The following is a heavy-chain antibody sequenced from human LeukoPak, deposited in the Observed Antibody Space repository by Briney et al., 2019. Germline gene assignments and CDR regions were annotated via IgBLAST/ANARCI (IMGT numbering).Heavy chain of an antibody. Sequence: TGGSLRLSCAASVFTFSSYWMRWVRQAPRKGQEWVANIKQDGSEKFYVDSVKGRFTISRDNAKNSLYLQMNSLRAEDTAVYYCARETEDNYDYWGQGTLVTVSS. V-gene: IGHV3-7*03. J-gene: IGHJ4*02. CDR1: VFTFSSYW. CDR2: IKQDGSEK. CDR3: ARETEDNYDY. D-gene: IGHD2-15*01.